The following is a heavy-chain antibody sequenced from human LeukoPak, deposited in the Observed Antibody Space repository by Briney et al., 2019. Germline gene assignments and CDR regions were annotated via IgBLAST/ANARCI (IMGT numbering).Heavy chain of an antibody. CDR1: GYTFTNYG. J-gene: IGHJ4*02. V-gene: IGHV1-18*01. CDR2: ISAYNGNT. Sequence: GASVPVSYQASGYTFTNYGISWVRQAPGQGLEWMGWISAYNGNTNYAQKLQGRVTMTTDTSTSTAYMELRSLRSDDTAVYYCARDLRSYYYDSSGYYLLYWGQGTLVTVSS. D-gene: IGHD3-22*01. CDR3: ARDLRSYYYDSSGYYLLY.